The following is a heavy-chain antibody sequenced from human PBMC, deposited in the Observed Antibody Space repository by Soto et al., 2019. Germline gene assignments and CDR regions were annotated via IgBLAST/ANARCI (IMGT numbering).Heavy chain of an antibody. CDR2: IYYSGST. Sequence: SETLSLTCTVSGGSISSSSYYWGWIRQPPGKGLEWIGSIYYSGSTYYNPSLKSRVTISVDTSKNQFSLKLSSVTAADTAVYYCATLPPYNWNYNYYYYMDVWGKGTTVTVSS. V-gene: IGHV4-39*01. D-gene: IGHD1-20*01. J-gene: IGHJ6*03. CDR3: ATLPPYNWNYNYYYYMDV. CDR1: GGSISSSSYY.